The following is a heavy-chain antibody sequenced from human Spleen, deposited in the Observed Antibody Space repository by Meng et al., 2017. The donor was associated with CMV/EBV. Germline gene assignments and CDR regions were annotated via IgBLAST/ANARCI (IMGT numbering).Heavy chain of an antibody. D-gene: IGHD4/OR15-4a*01. CDR1: GYTFTGYY. Sequence: ASVKVSCKASGYTFTGYYMHCVRQAPGQGLEWMAWINANSGDTNYARKFQGRVTMTRDTSISTAYMELRSLRSDDTAVYCCARGPMVLTRGAVDYGMDVWGQGTTVTVSS. J-gene: IGHJ6*02. CDR2: INANSGDT. CDR3: ARGPMVLTRGAVDYGMDV. V-gene: IGHV1-2*02.